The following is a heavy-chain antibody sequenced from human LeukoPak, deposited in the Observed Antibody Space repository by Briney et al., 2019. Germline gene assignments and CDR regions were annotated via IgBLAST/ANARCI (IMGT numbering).Heavy chain of an antibody. CDR3: ARKGSAYYDFWSGFSPFDY. D-gene: IGHD3-3*01. J-gene: IGHJ4*02. V-gene: IGHV1-2*02. CDR2: INPNSGGT. CDR1: GYTFTGYY. Sequence: ASVKVSCKASGYTFTGYYMHWGRQAPGQGLEWMGWINPNSGGTNYAQKFQGRVTMTRDTSINTAYMELSSLRSDDTAVYYCARKGSAYYDFWSGFSPFDYWGQGTLVIVSS.